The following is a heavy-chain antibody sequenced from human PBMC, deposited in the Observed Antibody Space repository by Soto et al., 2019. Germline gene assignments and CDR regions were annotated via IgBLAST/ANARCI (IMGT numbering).Heavy chain of an antibody. CDR3: ATIVGANDY. D-gene: IGHD1-26*01. CDR1: GGSIYTYS. CDR2: IYSGGSA. V-gene: IGHV4-4*07. Sequence: SETLSLTFTVSGGSIYTYSWTWLRQPAGKGLEWIGHIYSGGSANYNPSLKSRVSMSVDTSKNQFSLKLNSVTAADTAVYYCATIVGANDYGGQGALVTVSS. J-gene: IGHJ4*02.